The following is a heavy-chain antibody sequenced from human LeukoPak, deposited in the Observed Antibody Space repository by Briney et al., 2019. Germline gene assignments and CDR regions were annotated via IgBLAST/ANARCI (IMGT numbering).Heavy chain of an antibody. J-gene: IGHJ4*02. V-gene: IGHV3-21*01. CDR2: ISSSSSYI. Sequence: PGGSLRLSCAASGFTFSSYTMNWVRQAPGKGLEWVSSISSSSSYIYYADSVKGRFTHSRDNAKNSLYLQMNSLRAEDTAVYYCARVRSWSGQEAYWGQGTLVTVSS. D-gene: IGHD3-3*01. CDR3: ARVRSWSGQEAY. CDR1: GFTFSSYT.